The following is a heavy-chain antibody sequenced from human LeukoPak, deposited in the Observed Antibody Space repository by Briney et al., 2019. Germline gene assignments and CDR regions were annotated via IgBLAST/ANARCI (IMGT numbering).Heavy chain of an antibody. J-gene: IGHJ4*02. V-gene: IGHV1-58*01. D-gene: IGHD3-22*01. CDR1: GFTFTSSA. Sequence: SVKVSCKAPGFTFTSSAVQWVRQARGQRLEWIGWIVVGSGNTNYAQKFQERVTITRDMSTSTAYMELSSLRSEDTAVYYCAADLKPYYYDSSGYGYWGQGTLVTVSS. CDR2: IVVGSGNT. CDR3: AADLKPYYYDSSGYGY.